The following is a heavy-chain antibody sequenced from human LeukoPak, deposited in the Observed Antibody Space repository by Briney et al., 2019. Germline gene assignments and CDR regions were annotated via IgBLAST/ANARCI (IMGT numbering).Heavy chain of an antibody. CDR1: NGSLSGYY. V-gene: IGHV4-59*08. CDR3: ARHSYYYYYGLEV. CDR2: IYYSGNT. J-gene: IGHJ6*02. Sequence: PSETLSLTCTVSNGSLSGYYWSWVRQSPGKGLEWIGDIYYSGNTNYNPSLKDRVAISVDTSKSQFSLNLTSVTAADTAVYYCARHSYYYYYGLEVWGQGTTVTVSS.